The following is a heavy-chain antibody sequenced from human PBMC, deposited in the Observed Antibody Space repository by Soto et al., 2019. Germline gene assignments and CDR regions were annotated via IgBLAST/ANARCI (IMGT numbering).Heavy chain of an antibody. CDR3: ARHGPSIAARLWGRDWFDP. CDR1: GGSISSSSYY. CDR2: IYYSGST. V-gene: IGHV4-39*01. Sequence: SETLSLTCTVSGGSISSSSYYWGWIRQPPGKGLEWIGSIYYSGSTYYNPSLKSRVTISADASKNRFSWKLSSVTAADTAVYYGARHGPSIAARLWGRDWFDPWGQGTLVTVSS. J-gene: IGHJ5*02. D-gene: IGHD6-6*01.